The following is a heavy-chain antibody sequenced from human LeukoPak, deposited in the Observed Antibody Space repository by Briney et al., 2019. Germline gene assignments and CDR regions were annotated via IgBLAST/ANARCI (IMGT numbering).Heavy chain of an antibody. CDR3: TRVYGDYRRHYFDY. Sequence: PGGSLRLSCTASGFTFGDYAMSWVRQAPGRGLEWVGFIRSKAYGGTTEYAASVKGGFTISRDDSKSIAYLQMNSLKTEDTAVYYCTRVYGDYRRHYFDYWGQGTLVTVSS. CDR1: GFTFGDYA. J-gene: IGHJ4*02. D-gene: IGHD4-17*01. CDR2: IRSKAYGGTT. V-gene: IGHV3-49*04.